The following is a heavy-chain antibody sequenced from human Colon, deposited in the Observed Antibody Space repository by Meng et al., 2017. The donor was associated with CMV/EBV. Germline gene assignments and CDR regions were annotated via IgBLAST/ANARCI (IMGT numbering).Heavy chain of an antibody. CDR2: MYGGGSRT. J-gene: IGHJ4*02. D-gene: IGHD1-14*01. V-gene: IGHV3-23*03. Sequence: SLSLSCAGSGFTFSSYAMSWVRQAPGKGLEWVSIMYGGGSRTYFADSVKGRFTVSRDNSKNRFYLHMNTVRAEDTAVYYCAKETNLAQWGQGTLVTVSS. CDR1: GFTFSSYA. CDR3: AKETNLAQ.